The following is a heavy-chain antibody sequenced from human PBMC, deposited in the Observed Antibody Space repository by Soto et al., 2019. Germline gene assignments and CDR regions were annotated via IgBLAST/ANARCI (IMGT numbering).Heavy chain of an antibody. Sequence: GSGPTLVNPTQTLTLTCTFSGLSLSTSGVRVSWIRQPPGKALQWLARIDWDDDKFYSTSLKTRLTISKDTSKNQVVLTMTNMDPVDTATYYCARIQENWLDHWGQGTLVTVCS. CDR2: IDWDDDK. J-gene: IGHJ5*02. V-gene: IGHV2-70*04. CDR1: GLSLSTSGVR. CDR3: ARIQENWLDH.